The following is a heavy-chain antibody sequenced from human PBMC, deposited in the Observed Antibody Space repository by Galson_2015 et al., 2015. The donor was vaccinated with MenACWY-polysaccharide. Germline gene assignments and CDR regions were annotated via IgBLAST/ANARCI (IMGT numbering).Heavy chain of an antibody. CDR3: ARGHYGLDV. CDR2: ISKSGDSI. V-gene: IGHV3-11*01. Sequence: SLRLSCAASGFSLGASYMSWIRQAPGKGLEWLSYISKSGDSIYYGDSVKGRFAISRDNAKNSVYLQLNSLEVEDTAIYYCARGHYGLDVWGQGTTVTVSS. CDR1: GFSLGASY. J-gene: IGHJ6*02.